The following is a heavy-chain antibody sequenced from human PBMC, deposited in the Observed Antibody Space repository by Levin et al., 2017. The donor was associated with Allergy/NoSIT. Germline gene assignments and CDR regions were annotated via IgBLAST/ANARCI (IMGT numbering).Heavy chain of an antibody. CDR1: GGSFSGYY. J-gene: IGHJ6*02. V-gene: IGHV4-34*01. CDR3: ARRKASGYSSKRNYGMDV. D-gene: IGHD6-13*01. CDR2: INHSGST. Sequence: SCAVYGGSFSGYYWSWIRQPPGKGLEWIGEINHSGSTNYNPSLKSRVTISVDTSKNQFSLKLSSVTAADTAVYYCARRKASGYSSKRNYGMDVWGQGTTVTVSS.